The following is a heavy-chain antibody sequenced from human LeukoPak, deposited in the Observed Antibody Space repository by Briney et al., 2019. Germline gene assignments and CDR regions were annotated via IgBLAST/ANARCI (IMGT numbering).Heavy chain of an antibody. Sequence: PSQTLSLTCTVSGGSISSGSYYWSWIRQPAGKGLEWIGRIYTSGSTNYNPSLKSRVTMSVDTSKNQFSLKLSSVTAADTAVYYCARDASWSGWEIHYYYYYMDVWGKGTTVTVSS. CDR3: ARDASWSGWEIHYYYYYMDV. V-gene: IGHV4-61*02. CDR1: GGSISSGSYY. J-gene: IGHJ6*03. CDR2: IYTSGST. D-gene: IGHD3-3*01.